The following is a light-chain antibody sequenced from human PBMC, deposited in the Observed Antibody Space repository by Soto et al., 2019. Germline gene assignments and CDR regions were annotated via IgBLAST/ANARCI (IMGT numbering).Light chain of an antibody. CDR3: QQYNNWPPVT. CDR2: GAS. V-gene: IGKV3-15*01. CDR1: QSVSSK. J-gene: IGKJ2*01. Sequence: IVMTQSPATLYVSPGERATLSCRASQSVSSKLAWYQQKPGQAPSLHNYGASTRATGIPARFSGSGSVTEFTLTNSSLQSEDFAVYYCQQYNNWPPVTFGQGTKLEIK.